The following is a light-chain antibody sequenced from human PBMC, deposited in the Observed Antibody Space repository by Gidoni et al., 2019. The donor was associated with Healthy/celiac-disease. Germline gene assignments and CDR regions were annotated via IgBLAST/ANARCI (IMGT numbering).Light chain of an antibody. CDR3: QSYASSLSCFVV. CDR1: SSNIGAGYD. CDR2: GNS. V-gene: IGLV1-40*01. Sequence: QSVLTQPPSVSGAPGQRVPIPCTGSSSNIGAGYDVHWYQQLPGTAPKLLIYGNSNRPSGFPDRFSGSKSGTSASLAITGLQAEDEADYYCQSYASSLSCFVVFGGGTKLTVL. J-gene: IGLJ2*01.